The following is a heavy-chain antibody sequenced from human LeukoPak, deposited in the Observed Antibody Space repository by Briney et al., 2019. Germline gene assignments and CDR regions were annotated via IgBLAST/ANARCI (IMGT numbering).Heavy chain of an antibody. D-gene: IGHD6-13*01. CDR1: GFTFSSYW. CDR3: ARGPAAGMVDY. Sequence: GGSLRLSCAASGFTFSSYWMHWVRQAPGKGLVWVSRINSDGSSTSYADSVKGRFTISRDNAENTLYLQMNSLRAEDTAVYYCARGPAAGMVDYWGQGTLVTISS. CDR2: INSDGSST. V-gene: IGHV3-74*01. J-gene: IGHJ4*02.